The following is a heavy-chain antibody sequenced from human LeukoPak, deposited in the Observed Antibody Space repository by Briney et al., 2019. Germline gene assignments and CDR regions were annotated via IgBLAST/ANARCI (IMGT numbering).Heavy chain of an antibody. CDR1: GYTLTELS. D-gene: IGHD4-23*01. CDR3: ATDRGFYGGNSEYYFDY. Sequence: ASVKASCKVSGYTLTELSMHWVRQAPGKGLEWMGGFDPEDGETIYAQKFQGRVTMTEDTSTDTAYMELSSLRSEDTAVYYCATDRGFYGGNSEYYFDYWGQGTLVTVSS. J-gene: IGHJ4*02. V-gene: IGHV1-24*01. CDR2: FDPEDGET.